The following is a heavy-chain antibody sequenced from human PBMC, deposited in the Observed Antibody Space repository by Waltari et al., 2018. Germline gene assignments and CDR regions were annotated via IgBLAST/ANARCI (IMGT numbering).Heavy chain of an antibody. CDR3: ARAVAGRGGNWFDP. CDR2: IYTSGST. J-gene: IGHJ5*02. Sequence: QVQLQESGPGLVKPSQTLSLTCTVSGGSISSGSYYWSWIRQPAGKGLEWIGRIYTSGSTNYNPSLKSRVTISGDTSKNQFSLKLSSVTAADTAVYYCARAVAGRGGNWFDPWGQGTLVTVSS. CDR1: GGSISSGSYY. V-gene: IGHV4-61*02. D-gene: IGHD6-19*01.